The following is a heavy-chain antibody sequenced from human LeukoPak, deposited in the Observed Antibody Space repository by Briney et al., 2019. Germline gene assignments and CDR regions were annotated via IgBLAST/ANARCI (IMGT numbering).Heavy chain of an antibody. V-gene: IGHV3-23*01. CDR3: AKDPLSRSSSWPTNDY. CDR1: GFTFSSYA. CDR2: ISGSGGST. D-gene: IGHD6-13*01. Sequence: PGGSLRLSCAASGFTFSSYAMSWVRQAPGKGLEWVSAISGSGGSTYYADSVKGRFTISRDNSKNTLYLQMNSLRAEDTAVYYCAKDPLSRSSSWPTNDYWGQGTLVTVSS. J-gene: IGHJ4*02.